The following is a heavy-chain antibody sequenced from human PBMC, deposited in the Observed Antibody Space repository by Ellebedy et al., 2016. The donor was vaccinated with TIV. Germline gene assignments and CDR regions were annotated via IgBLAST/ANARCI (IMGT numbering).Heavy chain of an antibody. CDR1: GFTFSSYW. J-gene: IGHJ4*02. CDR3: ARDTLVGVTESYFDY. D-gene: IGHD1-26*01. V-gene: IGHV3-7*03. CDR2: IKQDGSKR. Sequence: GESLKISCAASGFTFSSYWMSWVRQAPGKRLEWVANIKQDGSKRFYVDSVKGRITISRDNAKNSLYLQMNNLRAEDTAVYYCARDTLVGVTESYFDYWGQGTLVTVSS.